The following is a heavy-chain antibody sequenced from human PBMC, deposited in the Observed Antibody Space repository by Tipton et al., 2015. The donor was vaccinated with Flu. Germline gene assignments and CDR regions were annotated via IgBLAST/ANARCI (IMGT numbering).Heavy chain of an antibody. CDR1: SGSIRSTNYF. CDR2: IYPSGTT. Sequence: TLSLTCTVSSGSIRSTNYFCAWIRQPPGKGLELIGSIYPSGTTYYNPSLKSRVTISVDTSKSQFSLKLNSLTAADTAVYYCARLSYYDVDLKNYYFDFWGLGVLVTVSS. V-gene: IGHV4-39*01. D-gene: IGHD3-10*02. J-gene: IGHJ4*02. CDR3: ARLSYYDVDLKNYYFDF.